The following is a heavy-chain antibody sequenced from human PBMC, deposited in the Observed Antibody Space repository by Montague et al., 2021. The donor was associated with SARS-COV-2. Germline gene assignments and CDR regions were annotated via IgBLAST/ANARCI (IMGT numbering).Heavy chain of an antibody. Sequence: SETLSLTCSVSGDSIRSSYSYWVWKRPRTGLEREWNMCDGCSGSYYYYLYIQVTVSVSADTSQISLSLTLNSVTAADTAVYYCASSQLDYDLLTGFSESYDFDYWGQGTLATVSS. CDR1: GDSIRSSYSY. D-gene: IGHD3-9*01. J-gene: IGHJ4*02. CDR3: ASSQLDYDLLTGFSESYDFDY. V-gene: IGHV4-39*01. CDR2: DGCSGSY.